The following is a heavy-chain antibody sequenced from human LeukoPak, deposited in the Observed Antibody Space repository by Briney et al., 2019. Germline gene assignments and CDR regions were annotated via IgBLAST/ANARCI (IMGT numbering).Heavy chain of an antibody. J-gene: IGHJ4*02. V-gene: IGHV4-39*01. CDR2: IYYSGST. CDR3: ARHSTVWGVGGVDY. D-gene: IGHD2-2*01. CDR1: GGSISSSSYY. Sequence: SETLSLTCTVSGGSISSSSYYWGWIRQPPGKGLEWIGSIYYSGSTYYNPSLKSRVTISVDTSKNQSSLKLSSVTAADTAVYYCARHSTVWGVGGVDYWGQGTLVTVSS.